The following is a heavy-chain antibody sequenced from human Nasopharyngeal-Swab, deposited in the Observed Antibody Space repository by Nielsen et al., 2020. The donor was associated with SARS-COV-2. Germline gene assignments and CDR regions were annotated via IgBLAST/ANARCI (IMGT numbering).Heavy chain of an antibody. Sequence: SVKVSCKASGYTFNNYGISWVRQAPGQGLEWMGGIIPIFGTANYAQKFQGRVTITADESTSTAYMELSSLRSEDTAVYFCARRGGSSWKQEGYYFDYWGQGTLVTVSS. D-gene: IGHD6-13*01. V-gene: IGHV1-69*13. J-gene: IGHJ4*02. CDR1: GYTFNNYG. CDR3: ARRGGSSWKQEGYYFDY. CDR2: IIPIFGTA.